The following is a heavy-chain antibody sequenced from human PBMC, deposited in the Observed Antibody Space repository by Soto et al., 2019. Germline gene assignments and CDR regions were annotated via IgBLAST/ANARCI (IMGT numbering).Heavy chain of an antibody. CDR1: GGSISSGAYS. V-gene: IGHV4-30-2*01. D-gene: IGHD1-26*01. J-gene: IGHJ5*02. Sequence: QLQLQESGSGLVKPSQTLSLTCAVSGGSISSGAYSWNWIRQTPGKGLEWIGFIYHSGSTYYHPSPKSRVTISVDRFKNQFFLKLSSEPAADTSVYYCAIEAGMGRGAPCFGPWGHGTLVTVSS. CDR2: IYHSGST. CDR3: AIEAGMGRGAPCFGP.